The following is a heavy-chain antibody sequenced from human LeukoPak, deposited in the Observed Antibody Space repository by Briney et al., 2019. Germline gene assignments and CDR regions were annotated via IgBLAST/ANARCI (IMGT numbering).Heavy chain of an antibody. J-gene: IGHJ4*02. V-gene: IGHV1-2*02. Sequence: ASVKVSCKASGYTFTAYYIHWVRQAPGQGLEWMGWISPNSGDTNYAQKFRGRVTMTRDTSINTAYMELSRLRSDDTAVYYCARHGGRGSFSDYWGQGTLVTVSS. CDR3: ARHGGRGSFSDY. CDR1: GYTFTAYY. CDR2: ISPNSGDT. D-gene: IGHD1-26*01.